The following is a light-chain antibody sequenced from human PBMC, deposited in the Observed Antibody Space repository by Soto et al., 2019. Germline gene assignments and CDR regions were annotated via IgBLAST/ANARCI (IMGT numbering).Light chain of an antibody. J-gene: IGLJ2*01. V-gene: IGLV2-23*03. CDR2: EGS. Sequence: QSALTQPASVSGSPGQSITISCTGTSGDVGSYNLVSWYQQHPGKAPKLMIYEGSKRPSGVSNRFSGSKSGNTASLTISGLQAEDEADYYCCSYAGSSTFLVFGGGTKLTVL. CDR3: CSYAGSSTFLV. CDR1: SGDVGSYNL.